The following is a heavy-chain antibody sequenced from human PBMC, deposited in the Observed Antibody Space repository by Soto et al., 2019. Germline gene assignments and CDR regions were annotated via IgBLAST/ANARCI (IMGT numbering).Heavy chain of an antibody. D-gene: IGHD3-16*01. CDR1: GFIFSSYV. J-gene: IGHJ4*02. V-gene: IGHV3-23*01. CDR2: ISGSGDNA. Sequence: QSGGSLRLSCTVSGFIFSSYVMSWVRQAPGKGLEWVSDISGSGDNAYYADSVKGRFTNSRDNSKNTLYLQMNSLRAGDTAVYYCARQSRGGITDYWGQGTLVTVSS. CDR3: ARQSRGGITDY.